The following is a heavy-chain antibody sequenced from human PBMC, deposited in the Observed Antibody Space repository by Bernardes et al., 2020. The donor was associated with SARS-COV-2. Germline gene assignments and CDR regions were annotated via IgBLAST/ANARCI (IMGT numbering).Heavy chain of an antibody. V-gene: IGHV4-59*01. CDR2: IYYSGST. CDR1: GGSIGSYY. CDR3: ARDLSHLVRRGFDL. D-gene: IGHD3-10*01. J-gene: IGHJ2*01. Sequence: SETLSLICTVSGGSIGSYYLAWIRQPPGKGLEWIGYIYYSGSTIYNPSLKSRVTISVDRSQNQLSLHLSSVTPADTAVYYCARDLSHLVRRGFDLWGRGTLVTVSS.